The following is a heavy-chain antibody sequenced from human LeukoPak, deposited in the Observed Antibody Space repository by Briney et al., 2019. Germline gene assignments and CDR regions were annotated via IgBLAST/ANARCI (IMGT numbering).Heavy chain of an antibody. CDR1: GGSISGYY. CDR3: ARVYFGVVIIWRDYNWFDP. V-gene: IGHV4-34*01. J-gene: IGHJ5*02. D-gene: IGHD3-3*01. CDR2: INHSGST. Sequence: PSETLSLTCAVYGGSISGYYWSWIRQPPGKGLKWIGEINHSGSTNYNPSLKSRVTISVDTSKNQFSLKLSSVTAADTAVYYCARVYFGVVIIWRDYNWFDPWGQGTLVTVSS.